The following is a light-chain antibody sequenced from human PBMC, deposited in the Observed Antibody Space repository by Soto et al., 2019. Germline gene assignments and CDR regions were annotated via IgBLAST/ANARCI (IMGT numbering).Light chain of an antibody. CDR2: LGS. CDR3: VQALQVPHT. Sequence: DIVLTQSPLSLPVTPGEPASISCRSSQSLLYSNGYNYLDWYMQKPGQSPQLLIYLGSNRASGVPDRFSGSGSGTDFTLKISRVEAEDVGVYYCVQALQVPHTFGQGTKLEIK. CDR1: QSLLYSNGYNY. J-gene: IGKJ2*01. V-gene: IGKV2-28*01.